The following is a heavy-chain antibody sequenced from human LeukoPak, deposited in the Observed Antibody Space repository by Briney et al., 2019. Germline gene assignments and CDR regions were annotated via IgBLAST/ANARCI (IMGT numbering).Heavy chain of an antibody. D-gene: IGHD4-23*01. Sequence: PSETLSLTCTVSGGSISSYYWSWIRQPAGKGLEWIGRIYTSGSTNYNPSLKSRVTMSVDTSKNQFSLKLSSVTAADTAVYYCARWHVRGYGGPYGFDPWGQGTLVTVSS. V-gene: IGHV4-4*07. CDR2: IYTSGST. CDR1: GGSISSYY. CDR3: ARWHVRGYGGPYGFDP. J-gene: IGHJ5*02.